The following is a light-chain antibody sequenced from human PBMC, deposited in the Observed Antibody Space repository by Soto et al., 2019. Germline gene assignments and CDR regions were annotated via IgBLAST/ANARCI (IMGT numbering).Light chain of an antibody. Sequence: DIQMTQSPSSVSASVGDRVTITCRASQGIRSWLVWYQQKPGRAPKLLIYATSNLESGVPSRFSGSGSGTDFTLTISSLQPEDSASYYCQQGNSFPLTFGGGTKVEIK. J-gene: IGKJ4*01. CDR3: QQGNSFPLT. V-gene: IGKV1-12*01. CDR1: QGIRSW. CDR2: ATS.